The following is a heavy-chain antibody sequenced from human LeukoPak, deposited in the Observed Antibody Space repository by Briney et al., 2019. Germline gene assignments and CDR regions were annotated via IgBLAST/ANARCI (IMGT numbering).Heavy chain of an antibody. V-gene: IGHV4-34*01. D-gene: IGHD7-27*01. CDR3: ARDLGIYDAFDI. CDR2: INHSGST. CDR1: GGSFSGYY. Sequence: SETLSLTCAVYGGSFSGYYWSWIRQPPGKGLEWIGEINHSGSTNYNPSLKSRVTISVDTSKNQFSLKLSSVTAADTAVYYCARDLGIYDAFDIWGQGTMVTVSS. J-gene: IGHJ3*02.